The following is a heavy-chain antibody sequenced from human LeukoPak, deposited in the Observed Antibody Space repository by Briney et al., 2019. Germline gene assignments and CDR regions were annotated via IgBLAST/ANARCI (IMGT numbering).Heavy chain of an antibody. J-gene: IGHJ6*02. V-gene: IGHV3-21*01. D-gene: IGHD3-10*01. CDR1: GFTFSSYA. CDR3: ARDKLWFGELSDRPFYYYGMDV. CDR2: ISSSSSYI. Sequence: GGSLRLSCAASGFTFSSYAMSWVRQAPGKGLEWVSSISSSSSYIYYADSVKGRFTISRDNAKNSLYLQMNSLRAEDTAVYYCARDKLWFGELSDRPFYYYGMDVWGQGTTVTVSS.